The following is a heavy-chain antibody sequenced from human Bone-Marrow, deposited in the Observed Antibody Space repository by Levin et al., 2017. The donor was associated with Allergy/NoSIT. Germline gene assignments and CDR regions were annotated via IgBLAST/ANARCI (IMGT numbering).Heavy chain of an antibody. CDR1: GFTFSSYA. CDR3: AKVPSGSYWDYYYYMDV. CDR2: ISGSGGST. V-gene: IGHV3-23*01. J-gene: IGHJ6*03. D-gene: IGHD3-10*01. Sequence: GGSLRLSCAASGFTFSSYAMSWVRQAPGKGLEWVSGISGSGGSTYYADSVKGRFTISRDNSKNTLYLQMNSLRAEDTAVFYCAKVPSGSYWDYYYYMDVWGKGTTVTVSS.